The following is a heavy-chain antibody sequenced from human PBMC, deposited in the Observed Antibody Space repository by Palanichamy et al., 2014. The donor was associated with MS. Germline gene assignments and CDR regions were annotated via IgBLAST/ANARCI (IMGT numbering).Heavy chain of an antibody. V-gene: IGHV2-70*04. J-gene: IGHJ4*02. Sequence: QVTLKESDPALVKPTQTLTLTCTFSGFSLSTHPMRVSWIRQPPGKALEWLARIDWDDDKFYSTSLKTRLAISKDTSKNQVVLTMTNMDPVDTATYYCARNSFDSSGYAYYFDYWGQGTLVTVSS. CDR2: IDWDDDK. CDR1: GFSLSTHPMR. CDR3: ARNSFDSSGYAYYFDY. D-gene: IGHD3-22*01.